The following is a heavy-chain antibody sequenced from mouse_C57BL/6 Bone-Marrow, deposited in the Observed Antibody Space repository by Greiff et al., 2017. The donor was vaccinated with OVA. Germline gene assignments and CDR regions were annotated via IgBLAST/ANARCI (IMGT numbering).Heavy chain of an antibody. V-gene: IGHV5-6*01. CDR3: ARHGDYGSFFDY. Sequence: VQLKESGGDLVKPGGSLKLSCAASGFTFSSYGMSWVRQTPDKRLEWVATISSGGSYTYYPDSVKGPFTISRYNAKNTLYLQMSSLKSEDTAMYYFARHGDYGSFFDYWGQGTTLTVSS. J-gene: IGHJ2*01. CDR1: GFTFSSYG. CDR2: ISSGGSYT. D-gene: IGHD1-1*01.